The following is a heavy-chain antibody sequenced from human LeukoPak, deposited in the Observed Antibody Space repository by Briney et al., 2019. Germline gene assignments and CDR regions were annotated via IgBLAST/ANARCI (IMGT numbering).Heavy chain of an antibody. J-gene: IGHJ3*02. V-gene: IGHV3-30*04. D-gene: IGHD4-17*01. CDR2: ISYDGTIK. Sequence: GGSLRLSCAASGFSFSSYALLWVRQAPGKGLEWGTVISYDGTIKYYADSVKGRFTISRDNSKNTLYLQMNSLRVEDTAVYYCARTPTTVTLADAFDIWGQGTLVTVSS. CDR3: ARTPTTVTLADAFDI. CDR1: GFSFSSYA.